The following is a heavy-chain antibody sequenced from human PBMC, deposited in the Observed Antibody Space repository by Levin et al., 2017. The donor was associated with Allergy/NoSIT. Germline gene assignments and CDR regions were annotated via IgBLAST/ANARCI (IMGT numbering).Heavy chain of an antibody. V-gene: IGHV3-30*03. Sequence: LTGGSLRLSCAASGFTFNTYVMYWVRQAPGKGLERVAAISSDGSARQYVDSVKSRFTITRDNSKSTLFLQMNSLRTGDTAAYYCARHNATERSFDYWGQGILVTVSS. J-gene: IGHJ4*02. D-gene: IGHD5-24*01. CDR3: ARHNATERSFDY. CDR1: GFTFNTYV. CDR2: ISSDGSAR.